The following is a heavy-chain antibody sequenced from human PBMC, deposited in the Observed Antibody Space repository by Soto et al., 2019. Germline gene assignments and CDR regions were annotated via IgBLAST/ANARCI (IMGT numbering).Heavy chain of an antibody. CDR1: GFTFANSW. CDR2: INQDGNED. Sequence: EVQLVESGGGLVRPGGSLRLSCAASGFTFANSWMAWVRQAPGKGLEWVANINQDGNEDNLLDSVKGRFTISRDNAKNSLFLQMNSLRVDDTAVYYCARTGDGHHDFLDYWGQGALVSVSS. J-gene: IGHJ4*02. CDR3: ARTGDGHHDFLDY. D-gene: IGHD1-1*01. V-gene: IGHV3-7*01.